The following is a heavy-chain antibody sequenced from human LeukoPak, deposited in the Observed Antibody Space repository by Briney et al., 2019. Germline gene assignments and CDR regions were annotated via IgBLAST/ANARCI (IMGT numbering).Heavy chain of an antibody. J-gene: IGHJ4*02. D-gene: IGHD7-27*01. Sequence: GGSLRLSCAASGFTFSTYTMYWVRHPPGKRLEWVSIIGSSGGGIHYADSVKGRFTISRDNSKNALYLQMNSLRVEDTAVYYCAIDPNWGTHSWGQGALVTVSS. CDR3: AIDPNWGTHS. CDR1: GFTFSTYT. V-gene: IGHV3-23*01. CDR2: IGSSGGGI.